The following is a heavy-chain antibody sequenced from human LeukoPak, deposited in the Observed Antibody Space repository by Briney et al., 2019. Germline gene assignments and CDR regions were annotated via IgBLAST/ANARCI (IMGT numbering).Heavy chain of an antibody. J-gene: IGHJ4*02. Sequence: ASVKVSCKASGGTFSSYAISWVRQAPGQGLEWMGWISAYNGNTNYAPKLQGRVTMTTDTSTSAAYMELRSLRSEDTAVYYCARAWGEDIAARPYYFDYWGQGSLVTVSS. V-gene: IGHV1-18*01. CDR2: ISAYNGNT. CDR1: GGTFSSYA. D-gene: IGHD6-6*01. CDR3: ARAWGEDIAARPYYFDY.